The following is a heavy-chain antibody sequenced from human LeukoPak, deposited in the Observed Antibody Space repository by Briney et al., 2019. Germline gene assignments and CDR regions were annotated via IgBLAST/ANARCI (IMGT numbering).Heavy chain of an antibody. CDR2: ISWNSGSI. D-gene: IGHD5-18*01. V-gene: IGHV3-9*01. CDR1: GFTFDDYA. CDR3: ARGVDTAMVDFDY. Sequence: PGGSLRLSCAASGFTFDDYAMHWVRQAPGKGLEWVSGISWNSGSIGYADSVKGRFTISRDNAKNSLYLQMNSLRAEDTAVYYCARGVDTAMVDFDYWGQGTLVTVSS. J-gene: IGHJ4*02.